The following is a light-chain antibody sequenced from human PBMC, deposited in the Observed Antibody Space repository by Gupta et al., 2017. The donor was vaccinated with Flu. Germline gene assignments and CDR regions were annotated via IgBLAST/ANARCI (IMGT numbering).Light chain of an antibody. CDR3: QQSDSTPRT. J-gene: IGKJ1*01. V-gene: IGKV1-39*01. CDR2: DAS. Sequence: PSSLSPSVGDRVTITCRTSQNIRTFLNWYQQTPGKAPKLLIFDASSLQSGVPSRFSGSGSGTDFTLTISRLQPEDSATYFCQQSDSTPRTFGLGTTLEI. CDR1: QNIRTF.